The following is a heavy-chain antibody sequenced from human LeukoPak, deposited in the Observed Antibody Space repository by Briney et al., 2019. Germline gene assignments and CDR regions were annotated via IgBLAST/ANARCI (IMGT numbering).Heavy chain of an antibody. V-gene: IGHV3-23*01. D-gene: IGHD3-16*02. CDR2: ISGSGGST. J-gene: IGHJ3*02. CDR1: GFTFSSHA. CDR3: AKSVMITFGGVIGAFDI. Sequence: GGSLRLSCAASGFTFSSHAMSWVRQAPGKGLEWVSAISGSGGSTYYADSVKGRFTISRDNSKNTLYLQMNSLRAEDTAVYYCAKSVMITFGGVIGAFDIWGQGTMVTVSS.